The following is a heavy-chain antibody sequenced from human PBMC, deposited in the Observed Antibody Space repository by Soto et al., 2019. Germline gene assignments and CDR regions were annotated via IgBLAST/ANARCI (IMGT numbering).Heavy chain of an antibody. D-gene: IGHD3-9*01. CDR3: ARERTGWSIFDI. Sequence: QVQLVESGGGVVQPGRSLRLSCAASGFTFSSYGMHWVRQAPGKGLEWVAVIWYDGSNKYYADSVKGRFTISRDNSKNTLYLQMNSLRAEDTAVYYCARERTGWSIFDIWGQGTMVTVSS. CDR2: IWYDGSNK. CDR1: GFTFSSYG. V-gene: IGHV3-33*01. J-gene: IGHJ3*02.